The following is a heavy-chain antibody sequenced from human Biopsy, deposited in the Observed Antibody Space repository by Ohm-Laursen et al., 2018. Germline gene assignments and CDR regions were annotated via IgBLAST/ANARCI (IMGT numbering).Heavy chain of an antibody. J-gene: IGHJ6*02. D-gene: IGHD4-11*01. V-gene: IGHV4-59*02. Sequence: SETLSLTCTVSGDSVTKYYWSWIRQPPGKGLEWIGHIYYSVMTNYNPSLQSRVSISVDTSRNQVSLTLSSVTAADTAVYYCARDSGILNYGNFKYYHYYGMDVRGQGTTVTVSS. CDR2: IYYSVMT. CDR3: ARDSGILNYGNFKYYHYYGMDV. CDR1: GDSVTKYY.